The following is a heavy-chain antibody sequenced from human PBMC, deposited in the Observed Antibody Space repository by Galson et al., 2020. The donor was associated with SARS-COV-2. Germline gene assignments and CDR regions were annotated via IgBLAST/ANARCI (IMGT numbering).Heavy chain of an antibody. V-gene: IGHV4-4*02. CDR3: AGGGSHWKGKFDY. CDR1: GASIISDNW. J-gene: IGHJ4*01. D-gene: IGHD1-1*01. Sequence: SETLSLTCVVSGASIISDNWWSWVRQPPGKGLEWIGEVHHSGNTYSNPSLVTRVTVSVDKSTNQFSLQLTSVTAADTAVYYCAGGGSHWKGKFDYWGHGTLVTVAS. CDR2: VHHSGNT.